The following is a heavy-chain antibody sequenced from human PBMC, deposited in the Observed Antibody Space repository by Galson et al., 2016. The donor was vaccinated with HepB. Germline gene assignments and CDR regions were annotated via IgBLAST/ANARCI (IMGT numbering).Heavy chain of an antibody. Sequence: QSGAEVIKPGESLKISCKVSGYTFTSKWIGWVRQMPGKGLEWMGILYPGDSDTRYSPSFQGQITISADKSISTAYLQWISRKASDTAMYYCARKGPTDFDYWGQGTLVTVSS. CDR2: LYPGDSDT. V-gene: IGHV5-51*01. J-gene: IGHJ4*02. CDR3: ARKGPTDFDY. D-gene: IGHD1-26*01. CDR1: GYTFTSKW.